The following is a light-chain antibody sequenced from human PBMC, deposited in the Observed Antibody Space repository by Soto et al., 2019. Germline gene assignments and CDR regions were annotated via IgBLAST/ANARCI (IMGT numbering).Light chain of an antibody. CDR3: RQYGDSPRT. Sequence: EIVLTQSPVTLSLSPVVRATLSCIASQSVNSNYLAWHQQKPGQAPRLLIYGVSSRATGIPDRFSGSGSGTDFTLTISSLEPEDFAVYYCRQYGDSPRTFGQGTRLEIK. V-gene: IGKV3-20*01. J-gene: IGKJ5*01. CDR1: QSVNSNY. CDR2: GVS.